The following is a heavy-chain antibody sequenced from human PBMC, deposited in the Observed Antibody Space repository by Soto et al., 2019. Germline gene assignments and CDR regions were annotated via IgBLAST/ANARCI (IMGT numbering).Heavy chain of an antibody. D-gene: IGHD3-10*01. CDR2: INPNSGGT. J-gene: IGHJ5*02. Sequence: ASVKVSCKASGYTFTGYYMHWVRQAPGQGLEWMGWINPNSGGTNYAQKFQGRVTMTRDTSISTAYMELSRLRSDDTAVYYCARDWYYYGSGSYYISNWFDPWGQGTLVTVSS. V-gene: IGHV1-2*02. CDR3: ARDWYYYGSGSYYISNWFDP. CDR1: GYTFTGYY.